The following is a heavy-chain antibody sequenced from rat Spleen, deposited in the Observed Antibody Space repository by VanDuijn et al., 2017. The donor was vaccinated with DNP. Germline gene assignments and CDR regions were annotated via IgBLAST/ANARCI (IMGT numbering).Heavy chain of an antibody. CDR1: GFSLTDYS. CDR3: ARDLSSYILFDY. V-gene: IGHV2S63*01. CDR2: MWSGGST. J-gene: IGHJ2*01. D-gene: IGHD1-2*01. Sequence: EVQLKESGPGLVQPSQTLSLTCTVSGFSLTDYSVHWVRQPPGKGLEWMGVMWSGGSTAYNSALKSRLSISRDTSKSQVFLKMSSLQTEDTATYYCARDLSSYILFDYWGQGVMVTVSS.